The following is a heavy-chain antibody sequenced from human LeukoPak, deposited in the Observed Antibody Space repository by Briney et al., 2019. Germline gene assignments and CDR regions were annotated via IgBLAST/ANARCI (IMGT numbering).Heavy chain of an antibody. CDR1: GGSISSGGYY. CDR2: VYYSGST. Sequence: SETLSLTCTVSGGSISSGGYYWSWIRQHPGKGLEWIGYVYYSGSTYYNPSPKSRVSISVDTSKNQFSLKLSSVTAADTAVYYCARVRDYDILTGYPEDNWFDPWGQGTLVTVSS. V-gene: IGHV4-31*03. CDR3: ARVRDYDILTGYPEDNWFDP. J-gene: IGHJ5*02. D-gene: IGHD3-9*01.